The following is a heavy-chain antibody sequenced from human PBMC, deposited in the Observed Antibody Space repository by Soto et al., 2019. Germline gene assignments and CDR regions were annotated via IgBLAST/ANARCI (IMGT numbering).Heavy chain of an antibody. CDR2: ISYDGSNK. J-gene: IGHJ4*02. CDR3: ARDQVKGTMTIL. CDR1: GFTFINYA. D-gene: IGHD4-17*01. V-gene: IGHV3-30-3*01. Sequence: QVQLVESGGGVVQPGRSLRLSCAASGFTFINYAMHWVRQAPGKGLEWVAVISYDGSNKYYEDSVKGRFTISRDNSKNTMYLQMNSLSAEDTAVYHCARDQVKGTMTILWGQGTLVTVSS.